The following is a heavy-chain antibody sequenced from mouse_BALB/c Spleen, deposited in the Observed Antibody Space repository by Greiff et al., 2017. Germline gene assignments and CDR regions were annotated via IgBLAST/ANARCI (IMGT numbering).Heavy chain of an antibody. J-gene: IGHJ1*01. Sequence: VKLVESGGGLVKPGGSLKLSCAASGFTFSDSYLYWVRQTPEKRLEWVATLSDGGSYTYYPDSVNGRFTISRDNAKNNLYLQMSSLKSEDTAMYYCARGGYYGSSYGYFDVWGAGTTVTVSS. CDR2: LSDGGSYT. D-gene: IGHD1-1*01. CDR3: ARGGYYGSSYGYFDV. CDR1: GFTFSDSY. V-gene: IGHV5-4*02.